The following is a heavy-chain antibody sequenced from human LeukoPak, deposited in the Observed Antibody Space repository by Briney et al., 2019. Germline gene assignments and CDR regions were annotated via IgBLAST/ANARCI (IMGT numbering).Heavy chain of an antibody. J-gene: IGHJ2*01. D-gene: IGHD3-3*01. CDR1: GGSISTGVYY. V-gene: IGHV4-31*03. CDR2: NT. Sequence: SETLSLTCTASGGSISTGVYYWSWIPQHPGKGLEWIGYNTYYNPSLKSRVTISVDTSKSQFSLKLTSVTAADTAVYHCARAILTPSGFVWHFDLWGRGTLVTVSS. CDR3: ARAILTPSGFVWHFDL.